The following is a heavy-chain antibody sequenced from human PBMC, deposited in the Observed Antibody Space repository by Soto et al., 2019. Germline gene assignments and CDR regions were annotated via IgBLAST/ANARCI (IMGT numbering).Heavy chain of an antibody. CDR3: ARGTELRYCTSSSCPGLDV. Sequence: SLSLSCAASGFTSSSYCMTWVRQAPGKGLEWVANIAQDGSEKHYVDSVKGRFTISRDNGKNSLSLQMNSLRAEDTAVYYCARGTELRYCTSSSCPGLDVWGQGTTVTVSS. CDR1: GFTSSSYC. V-gene: IGHV3-7*03. J-gene: IGHJ6*02. CDR2: IAQDGSEK. D-gene: IGHD2-2*01.